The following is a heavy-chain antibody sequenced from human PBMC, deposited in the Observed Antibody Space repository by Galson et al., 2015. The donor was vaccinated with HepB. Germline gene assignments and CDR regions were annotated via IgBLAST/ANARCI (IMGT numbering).Heavy chain of an antibody. CDR2: ISSSGSTI. J-gene: IGHJ4*02. CDR1: GFTFSSYE. Sequence: SLRLSCAASGFTFSSYEMNWVRQAPGKGLEWVSYISSSGSTIYYADSVKGRFTISRDNAKNSLYLQMNSLRAEDTAVYFCVREDFSSGWHFDYWGQGTLVTVSS. D-gene: IGHD6-19*01. CDR3: VREDFSSGWHFDY. V-gene: IGHV3-48*03.